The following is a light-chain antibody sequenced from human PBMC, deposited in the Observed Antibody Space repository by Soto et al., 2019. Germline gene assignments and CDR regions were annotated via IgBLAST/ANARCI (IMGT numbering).Light chain of an antibody. CDR3: QQFSSYPLT. CDR1: QGISSA. V-gene: IGKV1-13*02. CDR2: YAS. Sequence: AIQLTQSPASLSASVGDRVTITCRASQGISSALAWYQQKPGKAPKLLIFYASSLESGVPSRFSGSGSGTDFTLTIGSLQPEDFATYYCQQFSSYPLTFGQGTRLEIK. J-gene: IGKJ5*01.